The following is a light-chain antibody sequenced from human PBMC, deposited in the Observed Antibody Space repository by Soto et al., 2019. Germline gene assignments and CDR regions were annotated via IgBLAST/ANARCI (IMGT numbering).Light chain of an antibody. CDR1: QSVSSY. V-gene: IGKV3-11*01. J-gene: IGKJ2*01. Sequence: EIVLTQSPATLSLSPGERAILSCRASQSVSSYLAWYQQKPGQAPRLLIYDASNRATGIPARFSGSGSGTDFTLTISSLEPEDFAVYYCQQRSNSYTFGQGTKLEIK. CDR3: QQRSNSYT. CDR2: DAS.